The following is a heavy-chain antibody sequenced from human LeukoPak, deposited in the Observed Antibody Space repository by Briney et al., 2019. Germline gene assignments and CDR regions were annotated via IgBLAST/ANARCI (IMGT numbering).Heavy chain of an antibody. CDR2: ISSSGSTI. CDR3: AREGVPLDY. J-gene: IGHJ4*02. Sequence: GGSLRLSCAASGFTFSNAWMNWVRQAPGKGLEWVSYISSSGSTISYADSVKGRFTISRDNAKNSLYLQMNSLRAEDTAVFYCAREGVPLDYWGLGTLVTVSS. V-gene: IGHV3-48*04. CDR1: GFTFSNAW. D-gene: IGHD6-6*01.